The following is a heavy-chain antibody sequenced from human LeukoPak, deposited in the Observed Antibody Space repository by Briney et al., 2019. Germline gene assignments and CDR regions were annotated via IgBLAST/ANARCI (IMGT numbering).Heavy chain of an antibody. CDR1: GYSFSTFD. J-gene: IGHJ6*02. CDR2: IIPIFGTA. Sequence: ASVKVSCKASGYSFSTFDISWVRQAPGQGLEWMGGIIPIFGTANYAQKFQGRVTITADESTSTAYMELSSLRSEDTAVYYCTRAGVGYCSSTSCYTEYYYYGMDVWGQGTTVTVSS. D-gene: IGHD2-2*02. CDR3: TRAGVGYCSSTSCYTEYYYYGMDV. V-gene: IGHV1-69*13.